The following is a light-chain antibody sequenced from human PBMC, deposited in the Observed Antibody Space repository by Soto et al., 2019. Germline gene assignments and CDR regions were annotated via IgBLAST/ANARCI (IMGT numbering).Light chain of an antibody. CDR2: YIS. Sequence: EIVMTQSPATLSVSPGDTASLSCRASQSAGNFLAWYQAKPGQAPRLLIYYISTRETGIPARFSGSGAGTDFTLTINSLQSEDSAVYYCQQHNQWTITFGQGTRLEIK. J-gene: IGKJ5*01. CDR3: QQHNQWTIT. V-gene: IGKV3-15*01. CDR1: QSAGNF.